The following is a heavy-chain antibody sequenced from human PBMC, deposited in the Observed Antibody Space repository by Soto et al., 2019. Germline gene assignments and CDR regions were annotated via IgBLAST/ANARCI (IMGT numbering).Heavy chain of an antibody. D-gene: IGHD6-25*01. J-gene: IGHJ4*02. CDR2: LSGTGGTT. V-gene: IGHV3-23*01. CDR3: AKFIVGTGGSSGWPWFLDS. Sequence: EVQLLESGGGLVQPGGSLRLSCAACGFAFSSYAMTWVRQAPGKGLEWVSALSGTGGTTYSADSVRGRFTIARDNSKNTLYLQMNGLSPEDSAIYYCAKFIVGTGGSSGWPWFLDSWGQGTLVTVSS. CDR1: GFAFSSYA.